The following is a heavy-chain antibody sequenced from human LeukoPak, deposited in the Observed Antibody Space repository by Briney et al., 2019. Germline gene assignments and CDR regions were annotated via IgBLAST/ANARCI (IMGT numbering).Heavy chain of an antibody. CDR3: PSERSRYSSSFYTN. Sequence: GGSLRLSCAASGFTFSSYAMHWVRQAPGKGLEWVEVISYDGSNKYYADSVKGRFTISRDNSKNTLYLQMNSLRAEDTAVYYCPSERSRYSSSFYTNWGQGTLVTLSS. CDR1: GFTFSSYA. J-gene: IGHJ4*02. D-gene: IGHD6-6*01. CDR2: ISYDGSNK. V-gene: IGHV3-30-3*01.